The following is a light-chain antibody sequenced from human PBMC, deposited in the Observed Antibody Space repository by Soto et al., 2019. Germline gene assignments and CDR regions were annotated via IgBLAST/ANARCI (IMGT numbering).Light chain of an antibody. CDR3: QQSYSTPRT. CDR1: QSVNSD. CDR2: EIS. Sequence: EIVLTQSPATLSLSPVERATLSCRSSQSVNSDLAWFQQKPGQAPRLLVYEISNRATGIPARFSGSGSGTDFTLTISSLQPEDFATYYCQQSYSTPRTFGQGTRLEIK. V-gene: IGKV3-11*01. J-gene: IGKJ5*01.